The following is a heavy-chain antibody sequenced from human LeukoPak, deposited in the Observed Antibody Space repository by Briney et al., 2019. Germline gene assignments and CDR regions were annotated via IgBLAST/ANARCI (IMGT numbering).Heavy chain of an antibody. CDR2: ISWNSGSI. CDR3: ARDPPDCRSRSCRWGGWIDP. J-gene: IGHJ5*02. D-gene: IGHD2-2*01. CDR1: GFTFDDYA. V-gene: IGHV3-9*01. Sequence: GGSLRLSCAASGFTFDDYAMHWVRQAPGKGLEWVSGISWNSGSIGYADSVKGRFTISRDNAKNSLYLQINSLRAEDTAVYYCARDPPDCRSRSCRWGGWIDPWGQGTLVTVSS.